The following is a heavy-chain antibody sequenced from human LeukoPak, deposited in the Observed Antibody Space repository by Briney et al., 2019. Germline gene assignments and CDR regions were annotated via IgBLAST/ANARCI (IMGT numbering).Heavy chain of an antibody. CDR3: AELGITMIGGV. Sequence: PGGSLRLSCAASGFTFSGYWMGWVRQAPGKGLEWVSYISSSGSTIYYADSVKGRFTISRDNAKNSLYLQMNSLRAEDTAVYYCAELGITMIGGVWGKGTTVTISS. J-gene: IGHJ6*04. CDR1: GFTFSGYW. V-gene: IGHV3-48*04. CDR2: ISSSGSTI. D-gene: IGHD3-10*02.